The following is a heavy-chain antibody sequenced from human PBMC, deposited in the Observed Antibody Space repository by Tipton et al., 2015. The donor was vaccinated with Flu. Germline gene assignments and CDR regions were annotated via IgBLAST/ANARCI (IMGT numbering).Heavy chain of an antibody. CDR1: GGSISSGGYY. D-gene: IGHD6-19*01. CDR3: ARDIAVAGTGWFDP. V-gene: IGHV4-31*03. Sequence: LRLSCTVSGGSISSGGYYWSWIRQHPGKGLEWIGYIYYSGSTYYNPSLKSRVTISVDTSKNQFSLKLSSVTAADTAVYYCARDIAVAGTGWFDPWGQGTLVTVSS. CDR2: IYYSGST. J-gene: IGHJ5*02.